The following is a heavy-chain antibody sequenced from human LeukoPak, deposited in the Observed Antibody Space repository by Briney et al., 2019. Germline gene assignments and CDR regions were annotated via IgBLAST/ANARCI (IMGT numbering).Heavy chain of an antibody. Sequence: TGGSLRLACAASGFTFSSSGMHWVRQAPGKGLEWVAVISFDGSNTYYADSVKGRFTISRDNSKNTVYLQVKSLRTEDTAVYYCAKKGMDIVLVPSASGYYNYGMDVWGQGTTVTVS. J-gene: IGHJ6*02. D-gene: IGHD2-2*03. CDR1: GFTFSSSG. CDR2: ISFDGSNT. V-gene: IGHV3-30*18. CDR3: AKKGMDIVLVPSASGYYNYGMDV.